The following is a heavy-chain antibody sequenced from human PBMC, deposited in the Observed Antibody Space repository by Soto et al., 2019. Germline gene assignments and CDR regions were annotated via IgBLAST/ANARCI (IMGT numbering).Heavy chain of an antibody. CDR3: ARTRSAWSDFHYSSLDV. V-gene: IGHV3-30*03. CDR1: GFTFNSYG. J-gene: IGHJ6*02. D-gene: IGHD2-15*01. Sequence: QVQLVESGGGVVQPGRSLRLSCAASGFTFNSYGMHWVRQGPGNGLEWVAFISYDSTKTYYADSVKGRFTISRANSNSALYVQMNSLTGEDTAVYYCARTRSAWSDFHYSSLDVWGQGTTVTVSS. CDR2: ISYDSTKT.